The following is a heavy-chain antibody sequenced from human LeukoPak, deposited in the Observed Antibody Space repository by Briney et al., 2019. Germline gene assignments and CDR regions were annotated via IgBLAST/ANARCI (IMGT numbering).Heavy chain of an antibody. D-gene: IGHD3-22*01. CDR2: IIPKFRTP. J-gene: IGHJ4*02. Sequence: PVKVSCKASGGSFNNYAISWVRQAPGQGLEWMGRIIPKFRTPNYAQKFQGRVTITADKSTSTAYMELSSLRSEDTAVYYCARVDSSGYADYWGQGTLVTVSS. V-gene: IGHV1-69*06. CDR1: GGSFNNYA. CDR3: ARVDSSGYADY.